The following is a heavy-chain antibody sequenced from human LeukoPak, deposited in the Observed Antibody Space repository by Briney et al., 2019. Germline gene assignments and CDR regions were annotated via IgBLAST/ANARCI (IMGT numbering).Heavy chain of an antibody. CDR1: GFTFSSYS. D-gene: IGHD1-14*01. Sequence: GGSLRLSCAASGFTFSSYSMNWVRQAPGKWLEWVSSISSSSSYIYYADSVKGRFTISRDNAKNSLYLQMNSLRAEDTAVYYCARETEPDFYYYGMDVWGQGTTVTVSS. CDR3: ARETEPDFYYYGMDV. CDR2: ISSSSSYI. V-gene: IGHV3-21*01. J-gene: IGHJ6*01.